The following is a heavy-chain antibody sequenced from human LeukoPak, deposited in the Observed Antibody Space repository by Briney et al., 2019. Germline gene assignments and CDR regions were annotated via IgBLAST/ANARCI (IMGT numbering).Heavy chain of an antibody. J-gene: IGHJ4*02. V-gene: IGHV3-30*18. D-gene: IGHD6-13*01. CDR1: GFIFSTYS. Sequence: GGSLRLSCAASGFIFSTYSMNWVRQAPGKGLEWVAVISYDGSNKYYADSVKGRFTISRDNSKNTLYLQMNSLRAEDTAVYYCAKAPFTAAAGTFDYWGQGTLVTVSS. CDR3: AKAPFTAAAGTFDY. CDR2: ISYDGSNK.